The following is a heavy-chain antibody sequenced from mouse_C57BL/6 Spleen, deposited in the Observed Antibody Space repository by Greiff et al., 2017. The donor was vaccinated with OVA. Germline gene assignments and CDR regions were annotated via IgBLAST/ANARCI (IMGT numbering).Heavy chain of an antibody. Sequence: QVQLQQPGAELVKPGASVKMSSKASGYTFTSYWITWVKQRPGQGLEWIGDIYPGSGSTNYNEKFKSKATLTVETSSSTAYMQLSSLTSEDSAVYYCASYDGYPYFDYWGQGTTLTVSS. D-gene: IGHD2-3*01. CDR3: ASYDGYPYFDY. J-gene: IGHJ2*01. V-gene: IGHV1-55*01. CDR1: GYTFTSYW. CDR2: IYPGSGST.